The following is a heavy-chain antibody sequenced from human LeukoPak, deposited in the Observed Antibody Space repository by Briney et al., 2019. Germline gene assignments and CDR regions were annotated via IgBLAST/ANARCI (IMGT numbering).Heavy chain of an antibody. J-gene: IGHJ4*02. Sequence: SETLSLTCTVSGGSISSYYWSWIRQPPGKGLEWIGYIYYSGSTYYNPSLKSRVTISVDTSKNQFSLKLSSVTAADTAVYYCATYDILTGGGFDYWGQGTLVTVSS. CDR2: IYYSGST. CDR3: ATYDILTGGGFDY. V-gene: IGHV4-59*06. D-gene: IGHD3-9*01. CDR1: GGSISSYY.